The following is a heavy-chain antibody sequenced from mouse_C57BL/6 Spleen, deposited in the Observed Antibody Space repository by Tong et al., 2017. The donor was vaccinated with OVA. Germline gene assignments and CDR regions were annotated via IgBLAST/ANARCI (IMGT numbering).Heavy chain of an antibody. V-gene: IGHV14-3*02. D-gene: IGHD4-1*01. CDR3: ARGGELGPWFAY. J-gene: IGHJ3*01. CDR1: GFNIKDTY. Sequence: EVQLQESGAELVKPGASVKLSCTASGFNIKDTYMHWVKQRPEQGLEWIGRIDPANGNTKYDPKFQGKATITADTSSNTAYLQLSSLTSEDTAVYFCARGGELGPWFAYWGQGTLVTVSA. CDR2: IDPANGNT.